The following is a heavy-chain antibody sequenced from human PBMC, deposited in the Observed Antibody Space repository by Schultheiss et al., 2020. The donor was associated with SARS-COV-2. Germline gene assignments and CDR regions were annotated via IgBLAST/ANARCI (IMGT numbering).Heavy chain of an antibody. Sequence: SETLSLTCTVSGGSISSYYWSWIRQHPGKGLEWIGYIYYSGSTNYNPSLKSRVTISVDTSKNQFSLKLSSVTAADTAVYYCAKLPQESSSSSGYYYYGMDVWGQGTTVTVSS. J-gene: IGHJ6*02. CDR2: IYYSGST. CDR3: AKLPQESSSSSGYYYYGMDV. D-gene: IGHD6-6*01. V-gene: IGHV4-59*06. CDR1: GGSISSYY.